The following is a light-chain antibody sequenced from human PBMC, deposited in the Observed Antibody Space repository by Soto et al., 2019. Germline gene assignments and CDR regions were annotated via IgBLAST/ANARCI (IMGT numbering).Light chain of an antibody. CDR3: LQHYNYPRT. CDR1: QGIRND. Sequence: IHLTQSPTSLSASVGNRVTITCRASQGIRNDLGWYQQKPGKAPKLLIYAASTLQSGVPSRFSGSGSGTDFTLTISSLQPEDFATYYCLQHYNYPRTFGQGTKVDI. J-gene: IGKJ1*01. CDR2: AAS. V-gene: IGKV1-6*01.